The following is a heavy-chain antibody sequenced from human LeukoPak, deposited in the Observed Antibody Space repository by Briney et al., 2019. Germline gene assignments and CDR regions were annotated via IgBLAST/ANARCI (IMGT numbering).Heavy chain of an antibody. D-gene: IGHD1-26*01. CDR3: AKVPQWGIFRFFDY. V-gene: IGHV3-23*01. CDR1: GFTFSSYA. J-gene: IGHJ4*02. Sequence: GGSLRLSCAASGFTFSSYAMSWVRQAPGKGLEWVSAISGSGGSTYYADSVKGRFTISRDNSKNTLYLQMNSLRGDDTAVYYCAKVPQWGIFRFFDYWGQGTLVTVSS. CDR2: ISGSGGST.